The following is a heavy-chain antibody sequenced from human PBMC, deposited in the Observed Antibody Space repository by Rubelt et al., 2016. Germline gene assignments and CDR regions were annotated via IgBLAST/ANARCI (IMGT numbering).Heavy chain of an antibody. J-gene: IGHJ4*02. V-gene: IGHV1-2*04. CDR3: AGGAWNRRFDYFDY. Sequence: QVQLVQSGAEVKKPGASVKVSYKASGYTFTGYYLHLLRQAPGQGLEWMGWINPNSGDTNYAQKFQGWVTMTRDTSIRTAYMELSRLRADDTAGYYCAGGAWNRRFDYFDYWGQGTLVTVSS. D-gene: IGHD1-1*01. CDR2: INPNSGDT. CDR1: GYTFTGYY.